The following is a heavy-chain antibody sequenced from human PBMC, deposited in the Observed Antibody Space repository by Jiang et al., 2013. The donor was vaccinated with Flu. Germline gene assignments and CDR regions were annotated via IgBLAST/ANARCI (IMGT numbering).Heavy chain of an antibody. CDR2: ISRDSKYI. CDR3: AREKPSKTYVHYFGMDV. V-gene: IGHV3-21*01. CDR1: GFPFSRDT. Sequence: VQLVESGGGLVKPGESLRLSCAASGFPFSRDTMNWVRQAPGKGLEWVASISRDSKYIYYADSLKGRISISRDNARSSLFLQMYSLRAEDSAVYHCAREKPSKTYVHYFGMDVWGQGTTVTVTS. D-gene: IGHD4-11*01. J-gene: IGHJ6*02.